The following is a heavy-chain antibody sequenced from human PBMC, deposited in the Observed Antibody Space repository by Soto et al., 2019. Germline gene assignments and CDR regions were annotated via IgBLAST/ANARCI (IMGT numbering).Heavy chain of an antibody. CDR1: GGSFSGYY. V-gene: IGHV4-34*01. CDR2: INDRGSI. Sequence: QVQLQQWGAGPLRPLETLSLTCGVPGGSFSGYYWAWIRQSPGKGLEWIGEINDRGSINYNPSLKSRVTITVDTSKKHYSLSLRSVTAADTAVYYCARESHDILTGPPWVWYFDLWGRGTLVTVSS. J-gene: IGHJ2*01. D-gene: IGHD3-9*01. CDR3: ARESHDILTGPPWVWYFDL.